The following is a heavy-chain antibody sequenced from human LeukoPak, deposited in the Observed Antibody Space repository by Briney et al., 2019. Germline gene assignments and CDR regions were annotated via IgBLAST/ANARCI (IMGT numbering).Heavy chain of an antibody. J-gene: IGHJ4*02. CDR3: AKELTPGARPSYFDY. CDR1: GLIFSTYG. V-gene: IGHV3-30*18. Sequence: GGSLRLSCAASGLIFSTYGMHWVRQAPGKGLEWVAVISSDGTTKYHADSVTGRFTISRDNSRNTLYLQMNSLRGEDTAVYYCAKELTPGARPSYFDYWGQGTLVTVSS. CDR2: ISSDGTTK. D-gene: IGHD6-6*01.